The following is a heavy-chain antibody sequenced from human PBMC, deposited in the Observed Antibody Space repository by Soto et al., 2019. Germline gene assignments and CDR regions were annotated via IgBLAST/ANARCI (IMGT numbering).Heavy chain of an antibody. J-gene: IGHJ4*02. V-gene: IGHV3-30*18. CDR2: VSHDGRNT. Sequence: VQLVESGGGVVQPGRSLRLSCAASGFTFSDYAMHWVRQAPGKGLEWVAVVSHDGRNTHYADSVKGRFTISRDSAKNTVALEMTSLRAEDTAVYYCAKGGRQWLVTSDFNYWGQGDLVTVSS. D-gene: IGHD6-19*01. CDR1: GFTFSDYA. CDR3: AKGGRQWLVTSDFNY.